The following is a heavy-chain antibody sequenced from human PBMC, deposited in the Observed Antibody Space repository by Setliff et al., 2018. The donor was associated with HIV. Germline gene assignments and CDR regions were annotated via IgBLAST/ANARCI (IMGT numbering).Heavy chain of an antibody. CDR3: ATHRWYSGSYLRDY. J-gene: IGHJ4*02. V-gene: IGHV1-24*01. D-gene: IGHD1-26*01. CDR1: GHTLTELS. CDR2: FDPEKSEK. Sequence: GASVKVSCKVSGHTLTELSMHWVRQAPGKGLEWMGGFDPEKSEKIYAQKLQGRVTMTEDTSTDTAYMELRSLRSEDTAVYYCATHRWYSGSYLRDYWGQVTRVTVSS.